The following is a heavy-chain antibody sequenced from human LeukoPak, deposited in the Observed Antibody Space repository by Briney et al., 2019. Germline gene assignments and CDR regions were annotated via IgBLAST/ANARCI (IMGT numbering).Heavy chain of an antibody. CDR1: GFTISKYW. CDR2: IKTDGSYT. V-gene: IGHV3-74*01. J-gene: IGHJ6*02. Sequence: GGSLTLYCAASGFTISKYWMHWVRQAPGNELVWVSRIKTDGSYTSYADSVKGRFTISRDNAKSTLYLQMNGLRGEDTAVYYCASEEGGLDVWGQGTTVTVSS. CDR3: ASEEGGLDV.